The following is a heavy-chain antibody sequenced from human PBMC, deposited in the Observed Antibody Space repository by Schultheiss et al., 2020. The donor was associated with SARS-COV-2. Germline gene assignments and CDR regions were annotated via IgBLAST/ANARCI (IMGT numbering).Heavy chain of an antibody. Sequence: ASVKVSCKASGYTFTSYAMHWVRQAPGQRLEWMGWISAYNGNTNYAQKFQGWVTMTRDTSISTAYMELSRLRSDDTAVYYCARGSGGTLYYYYYYGMDVWGQGTTVTVSS. V-gene: IGHV1-2*04. J-gene: IGHJ6*02. CDR1: GYTFTSYA. CDR3: ARGSGGTLYYYYYYGMDV. D-gene: IGHD1-1*01. CDR2: ISAYNGNT.